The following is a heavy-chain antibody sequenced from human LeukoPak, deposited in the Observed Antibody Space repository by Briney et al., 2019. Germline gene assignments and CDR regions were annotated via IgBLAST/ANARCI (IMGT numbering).Heavy chain of an antibody. CDR1: GYSFSSYW. CDR3: ARRYCSSTSCYRAFDI. J-gene: IGHJ3*02. V-gene: IGHV5-51*01. D-gene: IGHD2-2*02. Sequence: GESLQISCKGSGYSFSSYWIGWVRQLPGKGLEWMGIIYPGDSDTTYSPSFEGQVTISADKSISTAYLQWSSLKASDTAMYYCARRYCSSTSCYRAFDIWRQGTMVTVSS. CDR2: IYPGDSDT.